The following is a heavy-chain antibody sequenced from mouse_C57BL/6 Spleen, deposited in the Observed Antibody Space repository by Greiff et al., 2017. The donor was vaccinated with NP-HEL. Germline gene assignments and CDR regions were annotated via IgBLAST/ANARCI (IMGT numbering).Heavy chain of an antibody. CDR3: TRDDYSNFYFDY. D-gene: IGHD2-5*01. CDR2: ISSGGDYI. Sequence: EVQLQESGEGLVKPGGSLKLSCAASGFTFSSYAMSWVRQTPEKRLEWVAYISSGGDYIYYADTVKGRFTISRDNARNTLYLQMSSLKSEDTAMYYCTRDDYSNFYFDYWGQGTTLTVSS. V-gene: IGHV5-9-1*02. J-gene: IGHJ2*01. CDR1: GFTFSSYA.